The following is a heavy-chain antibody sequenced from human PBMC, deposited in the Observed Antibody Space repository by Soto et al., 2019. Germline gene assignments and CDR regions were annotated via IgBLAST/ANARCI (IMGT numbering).Heavy chain of an antibody. J-gene: IGHJ5*02. CDR3: AKNQGVELVPLATVDWFDP. V-gene: IGHV3-23*01. Sequence: GSLRLSSAASGLIVEDFGMSGSRQAPGKGLEWISSISGSGVKKYYADSVKGRFTISRDNSKSTVYLELNNLSAEDTAVYHCAKNQGVELVPLATVDWFDPWGQGSVVTVSS. CDR2: ISGSGVKK. CDR1: GLIVEDFG. D-gene: IGHD1-1*01.